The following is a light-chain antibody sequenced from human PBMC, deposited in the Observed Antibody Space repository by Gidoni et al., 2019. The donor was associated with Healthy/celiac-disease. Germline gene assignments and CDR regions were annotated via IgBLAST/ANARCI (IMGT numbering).Light chain of an antibody. CDR3: QQLNSYPS. CDR2: AAS. V-gene: IGKV1-9*01. J-gene: IGKJ3*01. Sequence: DIPLTQSPSFLSASVGDRVTITCRASQGISRYLAWYQQKPGKAPKLLIYAASTLQSGVPSRFSGSGSGTEFTLTISSLQPEDFATYYCQQLNSYPSFGPGTKVEIK. CDR1: QGISRY.